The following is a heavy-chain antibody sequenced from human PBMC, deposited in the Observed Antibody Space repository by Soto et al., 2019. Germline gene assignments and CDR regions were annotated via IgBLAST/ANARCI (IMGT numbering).Heavy chain of an antibody. CDR1: GFTFSSYC. CDR2: ISGIGDRT. J-gene: IGHJ4*02. V-gene: IGHV3-23*01. D-gene: IGHD1-26*01. Sequence: GGSLSLSCAASGFTFSSYCMNWVRQAPGKGLVWVSPISGIGDRTRYADSVKGRFTISRDNSKNTLYLQMNSLGAEDTAVYYCAKIGTYSGGHSDNWGQGTLVTVSS. CDR3: AKIGTYSGGHSDN.